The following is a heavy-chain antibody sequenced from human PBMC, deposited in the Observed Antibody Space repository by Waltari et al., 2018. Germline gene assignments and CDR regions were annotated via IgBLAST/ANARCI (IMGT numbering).Heavy chain of an antibody. J-gene: IGHJ3*01. Sequence: QVQLQQWGAGLLKPSETLSLTCGVRGGSFRSYYWSWIRQSPGKGLEWIGEINHAGNIHYNPSFKRRVTMSIDTARNQFSLEVKSVIAADTAVYFCARISGLDYATPMWGLGTVVTVSS. CDR2: INHAGNI. D-gene: IGHD5-12*01. V-gene: IGHV4-34*01. CDR1: GGSFRSYY. CDR3: ARISGLDYATPM.